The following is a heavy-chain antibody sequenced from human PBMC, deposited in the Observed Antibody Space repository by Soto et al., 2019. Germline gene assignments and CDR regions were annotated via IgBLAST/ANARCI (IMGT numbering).Heavy chain of an antibody. CDR2: ISAYNGNT. D-gene: IGHD1-1*01. V-gene: IGHV1-18*01. CDR1: GYTFTSYG. J-gene: IGHJ4*02. Sequence: ASVKVSCKASGYTFTSYGISWVRQAPGQGLEWMGWISAYNGNTNYAQKLQGRVTMTTDTSTSTAYMELRSLRSDDTAVYYCARDEGFRTTGTTFDYWGQGTLVTVSS. CDR3: ARDEGFRTTGTTFDY.